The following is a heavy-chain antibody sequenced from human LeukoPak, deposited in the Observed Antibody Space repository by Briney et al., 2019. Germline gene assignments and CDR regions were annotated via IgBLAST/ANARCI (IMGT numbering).Heavy chain of an antibody. CDR1: GFTFNRYW. CDR2: IKQDGSEK. D-gene: IGHD5-24*01. J-gene: IGHJ4*02. Sequence: GGSLRLSCAASGFTFNRYWMSWVRQAPGKGLEWVANIKQDGSEKYYVDSVKGRFTISRDNAKNSLYLQMNSLRAEDTAVYYCARDSMASYYFDYWGQGTLVTVSS. CDR3: ARDSMASYYFDY. V-gene: IGHV3-7*01.